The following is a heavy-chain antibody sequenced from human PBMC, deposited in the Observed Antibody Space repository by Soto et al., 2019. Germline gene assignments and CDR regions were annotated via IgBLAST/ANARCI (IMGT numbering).Heavy chain of an antibody. CDR3: AKEWLVGSLDY. Sequence: QVQLVEFGGGVVQPGRSLRLSCAASGFTFSRSGIQWVRQAPGKGLEGVAVISDDGSNKYYADSVKGRFTMSRDNSKNTRYLQMHSLRADDTAVYYCAKEWLVGSLDYWGQGTLVTVAS. D-gene: IGHD6-19*01. J-gene: IGHJ4*02. V-gene: IGHV3-30*18. CDR2: ISDDGSNK. CDR1: GFTFSRSG.